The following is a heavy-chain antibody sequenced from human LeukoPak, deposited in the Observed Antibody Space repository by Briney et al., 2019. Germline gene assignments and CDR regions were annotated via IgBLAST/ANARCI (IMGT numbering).Heavy chain of an antibody. CDR2: IIPIFGTA. Sequence: ASVKVSCKASGGTFSSYAISWVRQAPGQGLEWMGRIIPIFGTANYAQKFQGRVTITTDESTSTAYMELSSLRSEDTAVYYCARDTGDPGYFDYWGQETLVTVSS. CDR3: ARDTGDPGYFDY. V-gene: IGHV1-69*05. CDR1: GGTFSSYA. D-gene: IGHD7-27*01. J-gene: IGHJ4*02.